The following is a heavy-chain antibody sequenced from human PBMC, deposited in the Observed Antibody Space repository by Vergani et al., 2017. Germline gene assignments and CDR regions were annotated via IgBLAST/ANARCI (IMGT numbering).Heavy chain of an antibody. CDR3: ARDRGYYDSSGYSYYYYGMDG. Sequence: EVQLVESGGGLVKPGGSLRLSCAASGFTFSSYSMNWVRQAPGQGLEWVSYISTSSSYIYYADSVKGRFTISVDNAKNSLYLKMNSLRAEDTAVYDCARDRGYYDSSGYSYYYYGMDGWGQGTTVTVSS. J-gene: IGHJ6*02. D-gene: IGHD3-22*01. V-gene: IGHV3-21*01. CDR1: GFTFSSYS. CDR2: ISTSSSYI.